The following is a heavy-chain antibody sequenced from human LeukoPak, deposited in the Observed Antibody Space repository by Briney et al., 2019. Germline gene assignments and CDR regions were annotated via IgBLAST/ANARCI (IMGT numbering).Heavy chain of an antibody. CDR2: VYDNGDT. CDR3: ARLSDYDVDTSHYMDV. Sequence: SQTLSLTCTVSGASISGYLWTWIRQPPGKGLEWIGYVYDNGDTNYHPSFTGRVSISVDVSKNQFSLKLTSVLAADTADYFCARLSDYDVDTSHYMDVWGKGTTVTVSS. J-gene: IGHJ6*03. V-gene: IGHV4-59*01. D-gene: IGHD3-22*01. CDR1: GASISGYL.